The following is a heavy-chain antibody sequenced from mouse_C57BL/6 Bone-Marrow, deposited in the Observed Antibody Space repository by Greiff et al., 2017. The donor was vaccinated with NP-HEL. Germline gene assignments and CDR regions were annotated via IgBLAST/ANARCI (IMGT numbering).Heavy chain of an antibody. V-gene: IGHV1-81*01. Sequence: VQLQQSGAELARPGASVKLSCKASGYTFTSYGISWVKQRTGQGLEWIGEIYPRSGNTYYNEKFKGKATLTADKSSSTAYMELRSLTSEDSAVYVCERAYYYGSSESYWGQGTTLTVSS. CDR1: GYTFTSYG. CDR3: ERAYYYGSSESY. CDR2: IYPRSGNT. D-gene: IGHD1-1*01. J-gene: IGHJ2*01.